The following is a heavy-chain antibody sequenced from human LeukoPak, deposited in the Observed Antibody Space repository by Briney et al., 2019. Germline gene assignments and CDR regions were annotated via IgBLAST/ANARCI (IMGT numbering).Heavy chain of an antibody. Sequence: GGSLRLSCAASGFTFSSYGMSWVRQAPGKGLEWVSTISATGANTYYADSVKGRFTISRDNSKSTLYLQMNSLRVEDAAVYYCAKRRYDTSSLDWFDPWGQGTLVTVSP. D-gene: IGHD6-13*01. CDR2: ISATGANT. V-gene: IGHV3-23*01. CDR1: GFTFSSYG. CDR3: AKRRYDTSSLDWFDP. J-gene: IGHJ5*02.